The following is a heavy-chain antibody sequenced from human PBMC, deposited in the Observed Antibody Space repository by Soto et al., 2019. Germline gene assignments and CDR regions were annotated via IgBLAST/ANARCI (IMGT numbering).Heavy chain of an antibody. Sequence: GGSLRLSCAASGFTFNTYGMHWVRQAPGKGLEWVAVTSYDGSEKYYVDSVKGRFTISKDNSKNTLYLQMNSLRPEDTAVYYCAKSPNFYCSSPNCYKYYFDHWGQGTRVTVSS. V-gene: IGHV3-30*18. J-gene: IGHJ4*02. CDR2: TSYDGSEK. D-gene: IGHD2-2*02. CDR1: GFTFNTYG. CDR3: AKSPNFYCSSPNCYKYYFDH.